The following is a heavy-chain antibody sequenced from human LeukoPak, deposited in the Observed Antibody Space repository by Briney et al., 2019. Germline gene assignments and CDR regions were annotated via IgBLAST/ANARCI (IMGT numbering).Heavy chain of an antibody. Sequence: GGSLRLSCAASGFTFSSYWMYWVRQAPGKGLVWVSRINSDGSSTSYADSVKGRFTISRDNAKNSLYLQMNSLRDEDTAVYYCARVGTEDAFDIWGQGTMATVSS. J-gene: IGHJ3*02. D-gene: IGHD1-1*01. CDR2: INSDGSST. CDR3: ARVGTEDAFDI. CDR1: GFTFSSYW. V-gene: IGHV3-74*01.